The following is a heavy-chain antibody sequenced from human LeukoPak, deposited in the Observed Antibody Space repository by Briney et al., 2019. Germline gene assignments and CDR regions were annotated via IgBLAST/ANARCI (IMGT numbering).Heavy chain of an antibody. V-gene: IGHV3-11*01. CDR2: ISSSGSTI. J-gene: IGHJ4*02. CDR1: GFTFSDYY. CDR3: AREFQDRDFDY. Sequence: GGSLRLSCAASGFTFSDYYMSWLRQAPGKGREGVSYISSSGSTIYYADSVKGRFTISRDNAKNSLYLQMNSLRAEDTAVYYCAREFQDRDFDYWGQGTLVTVSS.